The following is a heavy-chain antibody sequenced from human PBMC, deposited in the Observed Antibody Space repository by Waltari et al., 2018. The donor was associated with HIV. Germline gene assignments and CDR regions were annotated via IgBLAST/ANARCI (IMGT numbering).Heavy chain of an antibody. CDR1: GFPFSTFA. J-gene: IGHJ4*02. CDR3: AGGYSSSRWIPLYH. V-gene: IGHV3-33*01. CDR2: FWSDGVEI. D-gene: IGHD6-6*01. Sequence: QVQLVESGGGVVQPGTSLTLSCAVSGFPFSTFALHWVRQSPGKGLEWLAVFWSDGVEISYADSVKGRFTISKDSSQKTLYLHLTSLRAEDTALYYCAGGYSSSRWIPLYHWGRGTLVTVSS.